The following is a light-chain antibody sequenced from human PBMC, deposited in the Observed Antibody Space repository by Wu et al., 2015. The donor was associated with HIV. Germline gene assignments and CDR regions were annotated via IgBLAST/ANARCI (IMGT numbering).Light chain of an antibody. Sequence: TLSCRASQXVSSYLAWYQQKPGQAPRLLIYGASSRATGIPDRFSGSGSGTDFTLTISRLEPEDFAVYYCQQYGSSAITFGQGTRLEIK. CDR3: QQYGSSAIT. CDR1: QXVSSY. V-gene: IGKV3-20*01. J-gene: IGKJ5*01. CDR2: GAS.